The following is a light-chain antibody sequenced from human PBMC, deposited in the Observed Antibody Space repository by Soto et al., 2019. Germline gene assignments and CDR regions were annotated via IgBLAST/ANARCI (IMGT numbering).Light chain of an antibody. Sequence: EIVMTQSPATLSVSPGERATLSCRASQSVSSNLAWYQQKPGQAPRLLSYGASTRATGIPARFSGSGSGTEFTLTISSLQSEDFAVYYCQQYNNRRAFGQGTKVEIK. J-gene: IGKJ1*01. CDR3: QQYNNRRA. CDR1: QSVSSN. CDR2: GAS. V-gene: IGKV3-15*01.